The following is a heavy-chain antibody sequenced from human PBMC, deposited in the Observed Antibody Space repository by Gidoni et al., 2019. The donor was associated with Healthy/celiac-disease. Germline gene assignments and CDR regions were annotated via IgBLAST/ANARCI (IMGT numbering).Heavy chain of an antibody. J-gene: IGHJ4*02. CDR1: GFPFGSHA. CDR3: AKGYYDFWSGYYADDY. CDR2: ISGSGGST. V-gene: IGHV3-23*01. D-gene: IGHD3-3*01. Sequence: EVQLLESGGGLVQPGGSLRLSCAASGFPFGSHAMSWVRQAPGKGLEWVSAISGSGGSTYYADSVKGRFTISRDNSKNTLYLQMNSLRAEDTAVYYCAKGYYDFWSGYYADDYWGQGTLVTVSS.